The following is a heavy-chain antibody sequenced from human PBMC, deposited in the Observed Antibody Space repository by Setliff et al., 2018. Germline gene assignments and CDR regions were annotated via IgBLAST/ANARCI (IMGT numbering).Heavy chain of an antibody. V-gene: IGHV3-48*01. CDR3: ARGPPYYDFWSAYFPGY. CDR1: GFTFSRYS. CDR2: ISASSSTI. J-gene: IGHJ4*02. Sequence: GGSLRLSCAASGFTFSRYSMNWVRQGPGKGLEWVSYISASSSTIYYSGSVKGRFTISRDNAKNSLFLQMNGLRADDTAVYYCARGPPYYDFWSAYFPGYWGQGTLVTVSS. D-gene: IGHD3-3*01.